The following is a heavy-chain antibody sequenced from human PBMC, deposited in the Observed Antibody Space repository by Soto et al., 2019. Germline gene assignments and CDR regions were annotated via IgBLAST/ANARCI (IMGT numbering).Heavy chain of an antibody. CDR2: IDWDDDK. V-gene: IGHV2-70*11. CDR1: GFSLSTSGMC. J-gene: IGHJ6*02. D-gene: IGHD1-26*01. Sequence: SGPTLVKPTQTLTLTCTFSGFSLSTSGMCVSWIRQPPGKALEWLARIDWDDDKYYSTSLKTRLTISKDTSKNQVVLTMTNMDPVDTATYYCARIRGGASYYYYYGMDVWGQGTTVTVSS. CDR3: ARIRGGASYYYYYGMDV.